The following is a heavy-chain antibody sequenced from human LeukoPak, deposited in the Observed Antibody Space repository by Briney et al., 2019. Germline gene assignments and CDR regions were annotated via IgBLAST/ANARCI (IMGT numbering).Heavy chain of an antibody. D-gene: IGHD5-24*01. CDR3: ARIGEMTFDY. CDR2: IYYSGST. CDR1: GGSISSYY. J-gene: IGHJ4*02. V-gene: IGHV4-59*01. Sequence: KPSETLSLTCTVSGGSISSYYWSWIRQPPGKGLEWIGYIYYSGSTNHNPSLKSRVTISVDTSKNQFSLKLSSVTAADTAVYYCARIGEMTFDYWGQGTLVTVSS.